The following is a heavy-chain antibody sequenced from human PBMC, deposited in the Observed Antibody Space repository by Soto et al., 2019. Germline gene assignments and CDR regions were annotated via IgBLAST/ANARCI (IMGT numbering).Heavy chain of an antibody. Sequence: QVQLVESGGGVVQPGRSLRLSCAASGFTFSSYGMHWVRQAPGKGLEWVAVISYDGSNKYYADSVKGRFTISRDNSKNPLYLQMNSLRAEDTAVYYCAKGDEGPWGQGTLVTVSS. J-gene: IGHJ5*02. CDR2: ISYDGSNK. CDR1: GFTFSSYG. CDR3: AKGDEGP. V-gene: IGHV3-30*18.